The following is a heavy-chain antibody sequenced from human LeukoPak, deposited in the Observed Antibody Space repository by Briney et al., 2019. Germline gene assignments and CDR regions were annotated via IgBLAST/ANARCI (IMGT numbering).Heavy chain of an antibody. Sequence: PSETLSLTCAVYGGSFSGYYWSWIRQPAGKGLEWIGLIYTTGSTNYNPSLKSRVTMSVDTSKNQFSLKLSSVTAADTAMYYCARAGENWTVGYFDPWGQGTLVTVSS. V-gene: IGHV4-59*10. J-gene: IGHJ5*02. D-gene: IGHD1-1*01. CDR3: ARAGENWTVGYFDP. CDR1: GGSFSGYY. CDR2: IYTTGST.